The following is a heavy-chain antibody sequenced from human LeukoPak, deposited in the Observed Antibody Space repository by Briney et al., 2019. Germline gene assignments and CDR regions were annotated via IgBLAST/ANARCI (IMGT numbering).Heavy chain of an antibody. D-gene: IGHD2-15*01. CDR1: GFTFSSYW. Sequence: GGSLRLSCAASGFTFSSYWMTWVRQAPGKGLEWVATMKHDGSEDYYVDSVKGRFTISRDNAKSSMWLQMSSLRAEDTAVYYCGRDQTPFYWGQGSLVTVSS. CDR2: MKHDGSED. J-gene: IGHJ4*02. V-gene: IGHV3-7*01. CDR3: GRDQTPFY.